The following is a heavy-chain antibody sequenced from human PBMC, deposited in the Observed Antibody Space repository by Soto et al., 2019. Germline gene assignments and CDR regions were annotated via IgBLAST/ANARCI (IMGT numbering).Heavy chain of an antibody. J-gene: IGHJ6*02. CDR3: AREWDCSGGSCYYYYYGMDV. CDR2: ISYDGSNK. D-gene: IGHD2-15*01. Sequence: SGGSLRLSCAASGFTFSSYAMHWVRQAPGKGLEWVAVISYDGSNKYYADSVKGRFTTSRDNSKNTLYLQMNSLRAEDTAVYYCAREWDCSGGSCYYYYYGMDVWGQGTTVTVSS. CDR1: GFTFSSYA. V-gene: IGHV3-30-3*01.